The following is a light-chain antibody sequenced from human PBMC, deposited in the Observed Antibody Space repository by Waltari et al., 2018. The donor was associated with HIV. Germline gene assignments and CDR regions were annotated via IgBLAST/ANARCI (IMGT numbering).Light chain of an antibody. CDR2: VAS. CDR3: QQTFSPPRT. CDR1: QNIINY. Sequence: DINMNQSPSSLSASVGDRDTITCRTSQNIINYLNCDHQIPGKAPTLLIFVASTLQDGVSSRCSGSGSDTEFALSIGGLQPEDFGTYYCQQTFSPPRTFGPGT. J-gene: IGKJ3*01. V-gene: IGKV1-39*01.